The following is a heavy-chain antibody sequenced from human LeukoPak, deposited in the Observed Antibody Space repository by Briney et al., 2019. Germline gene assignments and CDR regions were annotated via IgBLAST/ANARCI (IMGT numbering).Heavy chain of an antibody. V-gene: IGHV2-5*02. CDR2: IYWGNDR. J-gene: IGHJ4*02. CDR1: GFSLSTSGVG. CDR3: AHRLLQGGYWDSGKFDH. D-gene: IGHD2-8*02. Sequence: ESGPTLVNPTQTLTLTCTFFGFSLSTSGVGVGWIRQPPGKALECLALIYWGNDRRYSPSLRSRLTITKDTSKNQVVLTMTNMDPVDTATYYCAHRLLQGGYWDSGKFDHWGQGILVSVSS.